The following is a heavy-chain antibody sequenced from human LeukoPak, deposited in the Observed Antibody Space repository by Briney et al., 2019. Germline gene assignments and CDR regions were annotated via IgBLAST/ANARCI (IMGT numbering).Heavy chain of an antibody. J-gene: IGHJ6*02. D-gene: IGHD5-18*01. V-gene: IGHV1-24*01. CDR2: FDPEDGET. Sequence: ASVKVSCKVSGYTLTELSMHWVRQAPGKGLEWMGGFDPEDGETIYAQKFQDRVTMTEDTSTDTAYMELSSLRSEDTAVYYCAKGRGYSYGYSPGYYYGMDVWGQGTTVTVSS. CDR3: AKGRGYSYGYSPGYYYGMDV. CDR1: GYTLTELS.